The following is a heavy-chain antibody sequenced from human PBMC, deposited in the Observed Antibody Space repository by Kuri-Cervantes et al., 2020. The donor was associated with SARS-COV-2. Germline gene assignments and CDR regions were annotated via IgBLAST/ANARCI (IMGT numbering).Heavy chain of an antibody. CDR1: GYTFTGYY. J-gene: IGHJ6*02. CDR3: ARGMVRGIIQYYYYAMDV. D-gene: IGHD3-10*01. Sequence: ASVKVSCKASGYTFTGYYMHWVRQAPGQGLEWMGWINPNNGGTNYAQKFQGWVTLTRDTSISTAYMELSRLRSDDTAVYYCARGMVRGIIQYYYYAMDVWGQGTTVTVSS. CDR2: INPNNGGT. V-gene: IGHV1-2*04.